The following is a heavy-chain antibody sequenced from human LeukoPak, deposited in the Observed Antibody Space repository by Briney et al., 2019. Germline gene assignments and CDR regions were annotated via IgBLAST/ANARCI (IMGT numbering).Heavy chain of an antibody. Sequence: PGGSLRLSCSASGFTFSSYGMNWVRQAPGRGLEWVSYISSSGSTIHYADSVKGRFTVSRDNARTSLYLQMDSLRAEDTAVYYCARAPLEIVAIDYWGQGTLVTVSS. V-gene: IGHV3-48*01. D-gene: IGHD5-12*01. J-gene: IGHJ4*02. CDR3: ARAPLEIVAIDY. CDR2: ISSSGSTI. CDR1: GFTFSSYG.